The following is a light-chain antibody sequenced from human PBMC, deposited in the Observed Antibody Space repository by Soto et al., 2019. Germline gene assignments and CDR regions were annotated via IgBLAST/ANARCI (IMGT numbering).Light chain of an antibody. CDR2: DVS. CDR1: SSDVGGYNY. V-gene: IGLV2-14*01. Sequence: QSALTQPASVSGSPGQSITISCTGTSSDVGGYNYVSWHQQHPGKAPKLMIFDVSYRPSGVSDRFSGSKSGNTASLTISGLQADDEADYYCSSNTRSSLYVFGTGTKLTVL. CDR3: SSNTRSSLYV. J-gene: IGLJ1*01.